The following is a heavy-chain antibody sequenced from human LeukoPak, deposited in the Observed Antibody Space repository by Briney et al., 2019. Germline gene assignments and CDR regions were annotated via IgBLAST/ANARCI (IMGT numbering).Heavy chain of an antibody. D-gene: IGHD1-7*01. CDR1: GFTFSSYG. Sequence: GGSLRLSCAASGFTFSSYGMHWVRQAPGKGLEWVAFIRFDGNNKYYADSVKGRFTISRDNSKNTLYLQMNSLRAEDTAVYYCARGFSAGTSNYWGQGALVTVSS. V-gene: IGHV3-30*02. J-gene: IGHJ4*02. CDR2: IRFDGNNK. CDR3: ARGFSAGTSNY.